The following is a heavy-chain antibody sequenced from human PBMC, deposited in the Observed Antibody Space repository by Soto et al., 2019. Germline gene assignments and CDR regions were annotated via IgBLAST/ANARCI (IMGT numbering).Heavy chain of an antibody. J-gene: IGHJ6*02. Sequence: VQLVESGGGLVQPGVSLRLSCAASGFTFSSYSMKWVRQAPGKGLQWISYNSSSSNTIYYADSVQGRFTISRDYAMNSRYLQMNSLTGVDPAVYYCVRGVQGDQTYVWYGMDVWAQGTTVTSSS. CDR1: GFTFSSYS. CDR3: VRGVQGDQTYVWYGMDV. CDR2: NSSSSNTI. V-gene: IGHV3-48*01. D-gene: IGHD3-16*01.